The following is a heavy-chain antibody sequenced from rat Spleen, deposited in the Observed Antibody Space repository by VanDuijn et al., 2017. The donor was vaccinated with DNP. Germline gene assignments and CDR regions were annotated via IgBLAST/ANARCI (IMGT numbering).Heavy chain of an antibody. J-gene: IGHJ2*01. Sequence: EVQLVESGGGLVQPGRSLKLSCAASGFTFSDCYMAWVRQAPTKGLEWVAYIRFDGGSTYYGDSVKGRFTISRDNAKSTLYLQMNSLRSEDMATYYCARGVYTTDYYYGGFDYWGQGVMVTVSS. D-gene: IGHD1-6*01. CDR3: ARGVYTTDYYYGGFDY. CDR1: GFTFSDCY. V-gene: IGHV5-22*01. CDR2: IRFDGGST.